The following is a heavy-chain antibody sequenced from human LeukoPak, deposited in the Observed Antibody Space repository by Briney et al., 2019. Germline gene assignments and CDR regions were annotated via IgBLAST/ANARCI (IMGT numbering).Heavy chain of an antibody. D-gene: IGHD6-6*01. J-gene: IGHJ5*02. CDR2: IASDGSST. V-gene: IGHV3-74*01. CDR1: GFTFSSYW. Sequence: PGGSLRLSCAASGFTFSSYWMNWVRQAPGNGLVWVSRIASDGSSTTYADSVKGRFTISRDNAKNTLYLQMNSLRAEDTAVYYCARTGIAARPTVWFDPWGQGTLVTVSS. CDR3: ARTGIAARPTVWFDP.